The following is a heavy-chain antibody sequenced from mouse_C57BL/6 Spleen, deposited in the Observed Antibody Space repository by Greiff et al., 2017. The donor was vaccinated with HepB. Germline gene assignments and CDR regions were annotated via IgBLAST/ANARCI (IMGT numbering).Heavy chain of an antibody. V-gene: IGHV14-4*01. Sequence: VQLQQSGAELVRPGASVKLSCTASGFNIKDDYMHWVKQRPEQGLEWIGWIDPENGDTEYASKFQGKATITADTSSNTAYLQLSSLTSEATAVYYCTTRLFAYWGQGTLVTVSA. J-gene: IGHJ3*01. CDR2: IDPENGDT. CDR1: GFNIKDDY. CDR3: TTRLFAY.